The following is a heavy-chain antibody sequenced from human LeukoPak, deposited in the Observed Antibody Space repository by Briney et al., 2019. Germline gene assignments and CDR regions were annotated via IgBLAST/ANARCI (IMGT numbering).Heavy chain of an antibody. J-gene: IGHJ5*01. D-gene: IGHD3-3*01. V-gene: IGHV1-18*01. CDR1: GYTFTSYG. Sequence: GASVKVSCKASGYTFTSYGIRWVRQAPGQGLEWMGWISAYNGSTNYAQKLQDRVTMTTDTSTTTAYLELRSLISDDTAVYYCARDQGSVTIFGEVINWFDSWGQGTLVTVSS. CDR3: ARDQGSVTIFGEVINWFDS. CDR2: ISAYNGST.